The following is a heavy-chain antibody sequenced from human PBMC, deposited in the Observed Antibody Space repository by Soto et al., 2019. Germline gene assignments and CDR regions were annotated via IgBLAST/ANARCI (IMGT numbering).Heavy chain of an antibody. D-gene: IGHD5-18*01. Sequence: SQTLSLTCAISGDSVSSNIVAWNWIRQSPSRGLEWLGRTYYRSKWFNDYAVSVKSRIAINPDTSKNQFSLQLNSVTPEDTAVYYCTRGYNYDFDYWGQGALVTVSS. CDR1: GDSVSSNIVA. J-gene: IGHJ4*02. CDR2: TYYRSKWFN. V-gene: IGHV6-1*01. CDR3: TRGYNYDFDY.